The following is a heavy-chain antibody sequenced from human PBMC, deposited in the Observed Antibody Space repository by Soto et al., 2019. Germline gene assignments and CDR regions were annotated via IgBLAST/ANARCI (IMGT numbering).Heavy chain of an antibody. CDR1: GGSISSSSYY. D-gene: IGHD3-3*02. V-gene: IGHV4-39*01. CDR2: IYYSGST. J-gene: IGHJ5*02. CDR3: ASPKIAFYNWFDP. Sequence: QLQLQESGPGLVKPSETLSLTCTVSGGSISSSSYYWGWIRQPPGKGLEWIGSIYYSGSTYYNPSLKSRVTISVATSKNQSSLKLSSVTAADTAVYYCASPKIAFYNWFDPWGQGTLVTVSS.